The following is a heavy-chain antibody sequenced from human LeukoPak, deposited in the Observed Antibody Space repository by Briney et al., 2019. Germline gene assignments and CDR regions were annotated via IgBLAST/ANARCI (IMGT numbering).Heavy chain of an antibody. CDR2: ISYDGSNK. J-gene: IGHJ5*02. D-gene: IGHD4-17*01. CDR3: ARDGVTTGDLDP. Sequence: PGGSLRLSCAASGFTFSSYAMHWVRQAPGKGLEWVAVISYDGSNKYYADSVKGRFTISRDNSKNTLYLQMNSLRAVDTAVYYCARDGVTTGDLDPWGQGTLVTVSS. V-gene: IGHV3-30*04. CDR1: GFTFSSYA.